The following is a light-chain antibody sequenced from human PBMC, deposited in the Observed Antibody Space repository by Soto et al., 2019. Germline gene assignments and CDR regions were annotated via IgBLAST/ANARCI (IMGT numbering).Light chain of an antibody. Sequence: QSVLTQPPSVSGAPGQTVTISCTGSSSNIGAGYDVHWYQQLPGTAPKPLIYGNSNRPSGVPDRFSGSQSGTSASLAITGLQAEDEADYYCQSYDSSLSSYVFGTGTKLTVL. CDR3: QSYDSSLSSYV. CDR2: GNS. V-gene: IGLV1-40*01. CDR1: SSNIGAGYD. J-gene: IGLJ1*01.